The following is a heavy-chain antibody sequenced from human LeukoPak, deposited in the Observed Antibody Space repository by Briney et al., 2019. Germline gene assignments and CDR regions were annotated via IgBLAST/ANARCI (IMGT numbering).Heavy chain of an antibody. CDR3: AREGYDISIAFDI. CDR1: GFIFSNYA. CDR2: ISYDGNNK. V-gene: IGHV3-30-3*01. J-gene: IGHJ3*02. Sequence: GGSLRLSCAASGFIFSNYAIHWVRQAPGKGLDWVAIISYDGNNKYYADSVKGRFTISRDNAKNSLYLQMNSLRAEDTAVYYCAREGYDISIAFDIWGQGTMVTVSS. D-gene: IGHD5-12*01.